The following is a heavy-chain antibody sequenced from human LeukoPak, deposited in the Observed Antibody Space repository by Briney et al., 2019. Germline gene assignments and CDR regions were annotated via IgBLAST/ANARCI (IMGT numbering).Heavy chain of an antibody. CDR1: GFTFSSYS. D-gene: IGHD3-3*01. CDR3: ARGNDFWTYGMDV. J-gene: IGHJ6*02. Sequence: GGSLRLSCAASGFTFSSYSMNWVRQAPGKGLEWVSSISSSSSYIYYADSVKGRFTISRDNAKNSLYLQMNSLRAEDTAVYYCARGNDFWTYGMDVWGQGTTVTVSS. CDR2: ISSSSSYI. V-gene: IGHV3-21*01.